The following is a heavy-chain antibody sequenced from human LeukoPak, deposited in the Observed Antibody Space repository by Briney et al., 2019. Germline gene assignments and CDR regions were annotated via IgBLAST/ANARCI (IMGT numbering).Heavy chain of an antibody. CDR2: IYYTGST. CDR3: ARSPWMPSTVGDY. Sequence: SETLSLTCTVSGGSINTYYWSWIRQPPGEGLEWIGYIYYTGSTSYNPSLKSRVTISVDTSKNQFSLKLSSVTAADTALYYCARSPWMPSTVGDYWGQGTLVTVSS. J-gene: IGHJ4*02. V-gene: IGHV4-59*08. D-gene: IGHD5-12*01. CDR1: GGSINTYY.